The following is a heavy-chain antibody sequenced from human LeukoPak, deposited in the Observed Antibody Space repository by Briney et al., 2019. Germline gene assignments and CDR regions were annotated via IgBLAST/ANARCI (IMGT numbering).Heavy chain of an antibody. CDR2: ISAYNGNT. CDR3: SRSAAIVGADY. J-gene: IGHJ4*02. D-gene: IGHD1-26*01. Sequence: EASVKVSCKASGYTFTSYGISWVRQAPGQGLEWMGWISAYNGNTNHAQKLQGRVTMTTDTSTSTAYMELRSLRSDDTAVYYCSRSAAIVGADYWGQGTLVSVSS. V-gene: IGHV1-18*01. CDR1: GYTFTSYG.